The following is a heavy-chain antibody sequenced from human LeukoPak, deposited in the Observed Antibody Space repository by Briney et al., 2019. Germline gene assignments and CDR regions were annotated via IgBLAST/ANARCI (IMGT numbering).Heavy chain of an antibody. CDR1: GGSISSSSYY. D-gene: IGHD4-17*01. J-gene: IGHJ4*02. CDR3: ARHDAVTTFELFDY. Sequence: LETLSLTCSVSGGSISSSSYYWGSIRQPPGKGLEWIGSIYYSRRTYYNPSLKSRVAISVDTSKNQFSLKLRSVTAADTAVYYCARHDAVTTFELFDYWGQGTLVTVSS. CDR2: IYYSRRT. V-gene: IGHV4-39*01.